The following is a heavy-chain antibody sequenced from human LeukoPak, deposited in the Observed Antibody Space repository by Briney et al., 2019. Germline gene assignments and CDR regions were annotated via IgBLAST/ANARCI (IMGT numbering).Heavy chain of an antibody. D-gene: IGHD5-12*01. V-gene: IGHV3-7*01. CDR2: IKLDGTEK. J-gene: IGHJ4*02. Sequence: GGSLRLSCAASGLTFSSYWMTWVRQAPGKGLEWVANIKLDGTEKYYVDSVKGRFTISGDNAKNSLELQMNSLRVEDTAVYYCARDFGLSGYDLLDYWGQGTMVTVSS. CDR1: GLTFSSYW. CDR3: ARDFGLSGYDLLDY.